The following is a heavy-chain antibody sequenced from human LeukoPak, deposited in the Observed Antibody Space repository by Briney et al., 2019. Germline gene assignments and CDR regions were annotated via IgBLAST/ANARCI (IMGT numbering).Heavy chain of an antibody. D-gene: IGHD3-9*01. J-gene: IGHJ4*02. CDR1: GGTFSSYA. CDR3: ASSFHDILTGYTHFDY. Sequence: ASVKVSCKASGGTFSSYAISWVRQAPGQGLEWMGGIIPIFGTANYAQKFQGRVTITADESTSTAYMELSSLRSEDTAVYYCASSFHDILTGYTHFDYWGQGTLVTVSS. CDR2: IIPIFGTA. V-gene: IGHV1-69*13.